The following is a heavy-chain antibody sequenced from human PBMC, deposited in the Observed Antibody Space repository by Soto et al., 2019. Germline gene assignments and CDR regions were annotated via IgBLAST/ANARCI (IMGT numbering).Heavy chain of an antibody. J-gene: IGHJ4*02. D-gene: IGHD2-8*02. CDR2: ISGSGGST. V-gene: IGHV3-23*01. CDR3: AKASEPGGTHFTLWF. Sequence: GGSLRLSCAASGFTFSSYGMSWVRQAPGKGLEWVSSISGSGGSTYYADSVKGRFTISRDNSKNTLYLQVNSLRAEDTAVYYCAKASEPGGTHFTLWFWGQGPLVTVSS. CDR1: GFTFSSYG.